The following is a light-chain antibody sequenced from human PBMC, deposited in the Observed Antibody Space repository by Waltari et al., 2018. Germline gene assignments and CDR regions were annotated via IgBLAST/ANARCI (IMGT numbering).Light chain of an antibody. Sequence: QSALTQPASVSGSPGQSITISCTGTSNDVGGYKYVSWYQQHPGKAPKVLIYDVNNRPSGVSNRFSGSKSGNTASLTISGLQAEDEADYFCISYTSSTSVIFGGGTKVTVL. CDR2: DVN. CDR1: SNDVGGYKY. V-gene: IGLV2-14*03. J-gene: IGLJ2*01. CDR3: ISYTSSTSVI.